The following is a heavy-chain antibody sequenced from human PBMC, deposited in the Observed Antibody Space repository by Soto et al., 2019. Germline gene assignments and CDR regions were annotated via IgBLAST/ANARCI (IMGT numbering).Heavy chain of an antibody. Sequence: EVQLLESGGGLVQPGGSLRLSCAASGFTFSNYAVTWVRQAPGEGLEWVSTISGSGGSTYYADSVKGRFTISRDNSKNTLYLQMNSLRAEDTAVYYCAKDQGSSWSEIDYWGQGTLVTVSS. CDR2: ISGSGGST. D-gene: IGHD6-13*01. CDR1: GFTFSNYA. V-gene: IGHV3-23*01. J-gene: IGHJ4*02. CDR3: AKDQGSSWSEIDY.